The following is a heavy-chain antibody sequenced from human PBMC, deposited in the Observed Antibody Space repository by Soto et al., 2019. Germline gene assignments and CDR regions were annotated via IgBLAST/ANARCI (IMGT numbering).Heavy chain of an antibody. J-gene: IGHJ3*02. CDR2: IWYDGSNK. V-gene: IGHV3-33*01. CDR1: GFTFSSYG. Sequence: GESLKISCAASGFTFSSYGMHWVRQAPGKGLEWVAVIWYDGSNKYYADSVKGRFTISRDNSKNTLYLQMNSLRAEDTAVYYCARGNVLRFLEWLPHAFDIWGQGTMVTVSS. CDR3: ARGNVLRFLEWLPHAFDI. D-gene: IGHD3-3*01.